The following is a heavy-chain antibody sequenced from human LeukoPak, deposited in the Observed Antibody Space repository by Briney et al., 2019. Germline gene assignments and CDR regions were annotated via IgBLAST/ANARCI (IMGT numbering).Heavy chain of an antibody. Sequence: SVKVSCKASGGTFSSYAISWVRQAPGQGLEWMGGIIPIFGTANYAQKFQGRVSITADESTSTAYMELSSLRSEDTAVYYCASSHYGGNYWYFDLWGRGTLVTVSS. CDR2: IIPIFGTA. J-gene: IGHJ2*01. V-gene: IGHV1-69*13. CDR3: ASSHYGGNYWYFDL. CDR1: GGTFSSYA. D-gene: IGHD4-23*01.